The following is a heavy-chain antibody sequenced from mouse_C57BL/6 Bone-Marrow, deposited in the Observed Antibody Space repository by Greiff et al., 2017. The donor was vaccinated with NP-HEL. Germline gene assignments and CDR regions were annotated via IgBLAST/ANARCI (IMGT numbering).Heavy chain of an antibody. CDR1: GFTIKADY. CDR2: IAPENGDT. CDR3: TADGYYDS. J-gene: IGHJ2*01. Sequence: EVQLQQSGAELVRPGASVKLSCTASGFTIKADYMHWVKQRPEQGLEWIGWIAPENGDTEYASKFQGKATIAADKSSNTAYLQLSSLTSEETAVYYCTADGYYDSWGQGTTLTVSS. V-gene: IGHV14-4*01. D-gene: IGHD2-3*01.